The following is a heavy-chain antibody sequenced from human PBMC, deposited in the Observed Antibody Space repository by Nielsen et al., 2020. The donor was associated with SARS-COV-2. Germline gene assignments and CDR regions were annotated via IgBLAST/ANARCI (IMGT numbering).Heavy chain of an antibody. J-gene: IGHJ4*02. CDR1: GYNFTSYW. V-gene: IGHV5-51*01. Sequence: GESLKISCKGSGYNFTSYWIGWVRQMPGKGLEWMGIIYPGDSDTRYSPSFQGQVTISADKSISTAYLQWSSLKASDTAMYYCARQGCSGGSCYPFDYWGQGTLVTVSS. CDR3: ARQGCSGGSCYPFDY. CDR2: IYPGDSDT. D-gene: IGHD2-15*01.